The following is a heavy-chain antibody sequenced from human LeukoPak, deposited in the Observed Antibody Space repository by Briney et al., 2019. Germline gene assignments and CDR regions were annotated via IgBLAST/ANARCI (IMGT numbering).Heavy chain of an antibody. CDR2: IYYSGST. CDR1: GGSISSSSYY. CDR3: ARRYRALIIVRDAGYFDY. D-gene: IGHD2/OR15-2a*01. J-gene: IGHJ4*02. Sequence: SSETLSLTCTVSGGSISSSSYYWGWIRQPPGRGLEWIGSIYYSGSTYYNPSLKSRVTISVDTSKNPFSLKLSSVTAADTAVYYCARRYRALIIVRDAGYFDYWGQGTLVTVSS. V-gene: IGHV4-39*07.